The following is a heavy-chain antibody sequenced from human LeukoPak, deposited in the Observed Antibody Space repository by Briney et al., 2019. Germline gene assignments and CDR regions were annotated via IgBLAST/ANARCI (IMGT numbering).Heavy chain of an antibody. Sequence: GGSLRLSCAASGFTFASSAMTWVRQAPGGGLEWVSAFSATDGSAYYAESVKGRFTISRDNSKDTLYLQMDSLRAEDTAIYYCAKARVATLGTSAFEVWGQGTMVTVSS. V-gene: IGHV3-23*01. CDR2: FSATDGSA. J-gene: IGHJ3*01. D-gene: IGHD2-15*01. CDR3: AKARVATLGTSAFEV. CDR1: GFTFASSA.